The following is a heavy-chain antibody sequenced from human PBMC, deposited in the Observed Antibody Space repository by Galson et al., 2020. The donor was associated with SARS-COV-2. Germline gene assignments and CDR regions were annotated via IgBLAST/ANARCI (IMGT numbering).Heavy chain of an antibody. CDR2: IIPIFGTA. J-gene: IGHJ2*01. Sequence: SVKVSCKASGGTFSSYAIRWVRQAPGQGLEWMGGIIPIFGTANYAQKFQGRVTITADESTSTAYMELSSLRSEDTAVYYCARDREVDTAMGDWYFDLWGRGTLVTVSS. V-gene: IGHV1-69*13. CDR1: GGTFSSYA. D-gene: IGHD5-18*01. CDR3: ARDREVDTAMGDWYFDL.